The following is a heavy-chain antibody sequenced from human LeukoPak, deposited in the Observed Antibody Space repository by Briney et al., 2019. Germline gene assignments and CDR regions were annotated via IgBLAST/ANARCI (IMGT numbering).Heavy chain of an antibody. CDR1: GFTFSSYA. J-gene: IGHJ6*03. CDR3: AKPSRPNYYYYYMDV. V-gene: IGHV3-23*01. CDR2: ISGSGGST. Sequence: GGSLRLSCAASGFTFSSYAMSRVRQAPGKGLEWVSAISGSGGSTYYADSVKGRFTISRDNSKNTLYLQMNSLRAEDTAVYYCAKPSRPNYYYYYMDVWGKGTTVTVSS.